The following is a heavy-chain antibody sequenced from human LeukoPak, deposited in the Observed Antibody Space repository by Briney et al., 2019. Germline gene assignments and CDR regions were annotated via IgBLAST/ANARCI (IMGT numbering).Heavy chain of an antibody. CDR3: ARSPSVQGIAVAGPPYNHPNNWFDP. CDR1: GGTFSSYA. V-gene: IGHV1-69*04. J-gene: IGHJ5*02. Sequence: GASVKVSCKASGGTFSSYAISWVRQAPGQGLEWMGRIIPILGIANYAQKFQGRVTITADKSTSTAYMELSSLRSEDTAVYYCARSPSVQGIAVAGPPYNHPNNWFDPWGQGTLVTVSS. CDR2: IIPILGIA. D-gene: IGHD6-19*01.